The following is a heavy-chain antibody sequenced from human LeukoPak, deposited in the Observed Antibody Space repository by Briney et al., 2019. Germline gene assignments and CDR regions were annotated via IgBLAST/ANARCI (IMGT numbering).Heavy chain of an antibody. CDR1: GYSISSGYY. CDR3: ARSFVDGYCSGGSCYLPGN. Sequence: SETLSLTCAVSGYSISSGYYWGWIRQPPGKGLERIGSIYHSGSTYYNPSLKSRVTISVDTSKNQFSLKLSSVTAADTAVYYCARSFVDGYCSGGSCYLPGNWGQGTLVTVSS. CDR2: IYHSGST. V-gene: IGHV4-38-2*01. D-gene: IGHD2-15*01. J-gene: IGHJ4*02.